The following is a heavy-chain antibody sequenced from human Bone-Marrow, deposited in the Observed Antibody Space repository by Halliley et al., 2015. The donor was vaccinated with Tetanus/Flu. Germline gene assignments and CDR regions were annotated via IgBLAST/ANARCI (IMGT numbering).Heavy chain of an antibody. J-gene: IGHJ3*01. CDR3: ARVFDGFDF. CDR2: GSAYNGNT. Sequence: LEWMGWGSAYNGNTNIPQKFQGRVAMTTDTSTSTAYMELRSLRSDDTAVYYCARVFDGFDFWGQGTMVTVSS. V-gene: IGHV1-18*01.